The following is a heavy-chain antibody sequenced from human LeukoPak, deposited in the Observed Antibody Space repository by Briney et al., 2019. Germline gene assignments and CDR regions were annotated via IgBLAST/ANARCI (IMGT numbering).Heavy chain of an antibody. CDR3: GRAFPPLRTSSAGDL. V-gene: IGHV3-21*01. CDR1: GSTLSDYE. D-gene: IGHD3-16*01. CDR2: ISGLSSYT. J-gene: IGHJ4*02. Sequence: GGSLSLSCSASGSTLSDYEMNWARQAPGRGLGWVASISGLSSYTYYGESVKGRFSISRDNAKNSLYLQMNSLGAEDTATYYCGRAFPPLRTSSAGDLWGQGILVTVSS.